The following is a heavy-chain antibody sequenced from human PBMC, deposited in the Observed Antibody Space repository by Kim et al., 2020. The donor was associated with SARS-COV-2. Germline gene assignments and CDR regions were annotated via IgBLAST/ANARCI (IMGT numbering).Heavy chain of an antibody. CDR2: IIPIFTTA. CDR3: ATGPRKYTSVWSFEF. CDR1: GGSFDTYA. D-gene: IGHD3-16*01. V-gene: IGHV1-69*13. J-gene: IGHJ4*02. Sequence: SVKVSCKASGGSFDTYAISWVRQAPGQGLEWMGGIIPIFTTANYVQRFQDRVTITADVSTGTAYMEVSRLTSEDTAVYYCATGPRKYTSVWSFEFWGQGSLVIVSS.